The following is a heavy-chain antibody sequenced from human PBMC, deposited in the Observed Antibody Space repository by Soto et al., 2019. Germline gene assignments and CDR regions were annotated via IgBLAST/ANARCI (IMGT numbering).Heavy chain of an antibody. CDR2: INAGNGNT. V-gene: IGHV1-3*01. CDR3: ARVGENDFWSGYYTVAWFDP. D-gene: IGHD3-3*01. J-gene: IGHJ5*02. CDR1: GYTFTSYA. Sequence: QVQLVQSGAEVKKPGASVKVSCKASGYTFTSYAMHWVRQAPGQRLEWMGWINAGNGNTKYSQKFQGRVTITRDTSASTAYMELSSMRSEDTAVYYCARVGENDFWSGYYTVAWFDPWGQGTLVTVSS.